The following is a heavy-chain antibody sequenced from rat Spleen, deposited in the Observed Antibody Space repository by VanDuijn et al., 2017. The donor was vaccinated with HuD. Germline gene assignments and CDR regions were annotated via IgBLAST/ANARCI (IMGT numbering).Heavy chain of an antibody. D-gene: IGHD1-2*01. Sequence: EVQLVESGGGLVQPGRSLRLSCAASGFTFSDYHMAWVRRAPKKGLEWVATIRHDGSSTNYGDSVKGRFTISRDSAKSTLYLQMDSLRSEDTATYYCTRGFTVAVFWGQGVMVTVSS. CDR2: IRHDGSST. CDR1: GFTFSDYH. CDR3: TRGFTVAVF. V-gene: IGHV5-7*01. J-gene: IGHJ2*01.